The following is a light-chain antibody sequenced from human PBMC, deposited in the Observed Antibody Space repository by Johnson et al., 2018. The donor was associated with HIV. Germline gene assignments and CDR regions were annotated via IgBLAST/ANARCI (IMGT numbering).Light chain of an antibody. CDR2: DND. Sequence: QSVLTQPPSVSAAPGQKVTISCSGSSSNIGNNYVSWYQQVPGTAPKLLIYDNDERPSGIPDRFSGSKSGASATLGITGLQTGDEANYYCATWDNSLEGVFGTGTKVTVL. V-gene: IGLV1-51*01. J-gene: IGLJ1*01. CDR1: SSNIGNNY. CDR3: ATWDNSLEGV.